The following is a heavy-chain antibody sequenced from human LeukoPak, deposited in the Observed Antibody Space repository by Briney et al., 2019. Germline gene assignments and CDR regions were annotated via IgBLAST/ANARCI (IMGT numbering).Heavy chain of an antibody. CDR1: GYSISSGYY. V-gene: IGHV4-38-2*02. J-gene: IGHJ4*02. D-gene: IGHD3-10*01. CDR3: YGSGSYYNPGHFDY. CDR2: LSHSGST. Sequence: PSETLSLTCTVSGYSISSGYYWGWIRQPPGKGLEWIGSLSHSGSTYYNPSLKSRVTISIDTSKNHFSLKLSSVTAADTAVYYCYGSGSYYNPGHFDYWGQGTLVTVSS.